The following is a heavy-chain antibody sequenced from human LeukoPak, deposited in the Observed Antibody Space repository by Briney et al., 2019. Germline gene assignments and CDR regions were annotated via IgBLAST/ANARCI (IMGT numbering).Heavy chain of an antibody. Sequence: GGSLRLSCAASGFTFSSYGMHWVRQAPGKGLEWVAVISYDGSNKYYADSVKGRFTISRDNSKNTLYLQMNSLRGEDTAVYYCARAGYSYGTVYYFDYWGQGTLVTVSS. J-gene: IGHJ4*02. V-gene: IGHV3-30*03. D-gene: IGHD5-18*01. CDR3: ARAGYSYGTVYYFDY. CDR1: GFTFSSYG. CDR2: ISYDGSNK.